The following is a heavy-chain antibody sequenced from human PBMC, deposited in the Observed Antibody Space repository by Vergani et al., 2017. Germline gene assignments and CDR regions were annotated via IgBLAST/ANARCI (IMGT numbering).Heavy chain of an antibody. CDR3: ARDYYDSSGNAEYFQH. CDR1: GGSFSGYY. CDR2: INHSGST. J-gene: IGHJ1*01. D-gene: IGHD3-22*01. V-gene: IGHV4-34*01. Sequence: QVQLQQWGAGLLKPSETLSLTCAVYGGSFSGYYWSWIRQPPGKGLEWIGEINHSGSTNCNPSLKSRVTISVDTSKNQFSLKLSSVTAADTAVYYCARDYYDSSGNAEYFQHWGQGTLVTVSS.